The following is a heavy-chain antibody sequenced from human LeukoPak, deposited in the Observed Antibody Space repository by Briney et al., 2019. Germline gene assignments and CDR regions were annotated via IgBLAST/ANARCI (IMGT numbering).Heavy chain of an antibody. CDR2: IKIKPEGGTT. Sequence: KPGGSLRLSCAASGFTFSKAWMIWVRQAPGKGLEWVARIKIKPEGGTTDYAAPVKGRFTISRDDSKNTLFLQMNSLKTEDTAVYYCTSSGSRWDYFDYWGQGTLATVSS. J-gene: IGHJ4*02. CDR3: TSSGSRWDYFDY. V-gene: IGHV3-15*05. CDR1: GFTFSKAW. D-gene: IGHD4-23*01.